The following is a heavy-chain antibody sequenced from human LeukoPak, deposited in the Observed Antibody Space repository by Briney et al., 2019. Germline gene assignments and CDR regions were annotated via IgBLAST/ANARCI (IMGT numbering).Heavy chain of an antibody. CDR2: ISYDGSNK. J-gene: IGHJ4*02. CDR1: GFTFSSYA. Sequence: PGGSLRLSCAASGFTFSSYAMHWVRQAPGKGLEWVAVISYDGSNKYYADSVKGRFTISRDNSKNTLYLQMNSLRAEDTAVYYCAREGTTLWYYFDYWGQGTLVTVSS. CDR3: AREGTTLWYYFDY. D-gene: IGHD4-11*01. V-gene: IGHV3-30-3*01.